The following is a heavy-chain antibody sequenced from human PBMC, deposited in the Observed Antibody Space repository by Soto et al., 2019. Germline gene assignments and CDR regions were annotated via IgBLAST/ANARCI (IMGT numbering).Heavy chain of an antibody. CDR1: GFTFSAYT. D-gene: IGHD1-26*01. V-gene: IGHV3-30-3*01. J-gene: IGHJ3*02. CDR2: ISYDGNNE. CDR3: ARDGYSGRSDGFDI. Sequence: QVQLVASGGGVVQPGRSLRLSCAASGFTFSAYTMHWVRQPPGTGLEWVAVISYDGNNERYTDPVKGRFTVSRDNSKSTLYLQMNSLKSEDTAVYYWARDGYSGRSDGFDIWGQGTMVTVSS.